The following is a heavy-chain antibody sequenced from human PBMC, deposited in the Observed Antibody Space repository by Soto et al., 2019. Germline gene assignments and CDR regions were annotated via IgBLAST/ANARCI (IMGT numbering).Heavy chain of an antibody. CDR3: ARLSVLRFLEWYPKFDP. CDR1: GYSFTSYW. J-gene: IGHJ5*02. V-gene: IGHV5-10-1*01. CDR2: IDPSDSYT. D-gene: IGHD3-3*01. Sequence: GESLKISCKGSGYSFTSYWISWVRQMPGKGLEWMGRIDPSDSYTNYSPSFQGHVTISADKSISTAYLQWSSLKASDTAMYYCARLSVLRFLEWYPKFDPWGQGTLVTSPQ.